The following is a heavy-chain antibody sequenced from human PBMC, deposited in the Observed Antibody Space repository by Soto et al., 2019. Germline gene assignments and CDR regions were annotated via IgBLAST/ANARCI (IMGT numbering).Heavy chain of an antibody. V-gene: IGHV1-69*13. D-gene: IGHD6-13*01. CDR2: IIPIFGTA. Sequence: GASVKVSCKASGGTFSSYAISWVRQAPGQGLEWMGGIIPIFGTANYAQKFQGRVTITADESTSTAYMELSSLRSEDTAVYYCARSSSWPGWHSEYYYMDVWGKGTTVTVSS. CDR1: GGTFSSYA. CDR3: ARSSSWPGWHSEYYYMDV. J-gene: IGHJ6*03.